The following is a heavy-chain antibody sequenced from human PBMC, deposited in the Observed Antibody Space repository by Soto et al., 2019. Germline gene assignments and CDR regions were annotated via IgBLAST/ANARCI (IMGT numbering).Heavy chain of an antibody. J-gene: IGHJ4*02. CDR1: GFTFSSYG. CDR2: ISYDGSNK. V-gene: IGHV3-30*03. Sequence: QVKLVESRGGVVQPGRSLRLSCAASGFTFSSYGMHWVRQAPGKGLEWVAVISYDGSNKYYADSVKGRFTISRDNSKNTLYLQMNSLRAEDTAVYYCARSPYSVSYLAYFDCWGQGTLVTVSS. CDR3: ARSPYSVSYLAYFDC. D-gene: IGHD1-26*01.